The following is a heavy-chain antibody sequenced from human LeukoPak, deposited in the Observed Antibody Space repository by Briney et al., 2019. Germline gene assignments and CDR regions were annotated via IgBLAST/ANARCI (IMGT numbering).Heavy chain of an antibody. CDR1: GYTFTSYY. Sequence: ASVKVSCKASGYTFTSYYMHWVRQAPGQGLEWMGWISAYNGNTNYAQKLQGRVTMTTDTSTSTAYMELRSLRSDDTAVYYCARDLESSGWQPFDYWGQGTLVTVSS. CDR3: ARDLESSGWQPFDY. CDR2: ISAYNGNT. V-gene: IGHV1-18*04. D-gene: IGHD6-19*01. J-gene: IGHJ4*02.